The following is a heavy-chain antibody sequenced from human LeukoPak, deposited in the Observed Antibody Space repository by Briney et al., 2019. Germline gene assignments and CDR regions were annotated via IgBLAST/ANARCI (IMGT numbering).Heavy chain of an antibody. CDR1: GGSVTTDRYL. CDR3: AKDGYGGSSWPYYFDY. Sequence: PSETLSLTCAVSGGSVTTDRYLWGWLRQSPGKGLEWVSAISTSGGSTYYADSVKGRFTISRDNSKNTLYLQMNSLGAEDTAVYYCAKDGYGGSSWPYYFDYWGQGTLVTVSS. J-gene: IGHJ4*02. CDR2: ISTSGGST. V-gene: IGHV3-23*01. D-gene: IGHD6-13*01.